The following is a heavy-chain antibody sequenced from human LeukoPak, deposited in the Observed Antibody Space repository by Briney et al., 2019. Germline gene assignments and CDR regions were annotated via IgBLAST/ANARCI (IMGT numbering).Heavy chain of an antibody. CDR2: IYHDGDT. CDR1: ASSISSGYF. J-gene: IGHJ6*03. Sequence: SETLSLTCTVSASSISSGYFWGWIRQPPGEGLEWIGSIYHDGDTYYTPSLKSRVSISVDTSKNQFSLKLSSVTAADTAVYFCARGGGLRWLYYYLDVWGRGTTVTVSS. D-gene: IGHD3-16*01. CDR3: ARGGGLRWLYYYLDV. V-gene: IGHV4-38-2*02.